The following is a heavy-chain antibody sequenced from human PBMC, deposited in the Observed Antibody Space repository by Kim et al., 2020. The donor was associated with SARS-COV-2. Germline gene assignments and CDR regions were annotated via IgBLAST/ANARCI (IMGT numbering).Heavy chain of an antibody. CDR3: ARGPRKRITIFGVVDAFDI. V-gene: IGHV4-59*01. J-gene: IGHJ3*02. D-gene: IGHD3-3*01. CDR2: IYYSGST. Sequence: SETLSLTCTVSGGSISSYYWSWIRQPPGKGLEWIGYIYYSGSTNYNPSLKSRVTISVDTSKKQFSLKLSSVTAADTAVYYCARGPRKRITIFGVVDAFDIWGQGTMVTVSS. CDR1: GGSISSYY.